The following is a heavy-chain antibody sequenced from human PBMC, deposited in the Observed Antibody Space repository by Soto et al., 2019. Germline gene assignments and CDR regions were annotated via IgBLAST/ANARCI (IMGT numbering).Heavy chain of an antibody. Sequence: QVQLQESGPGLVKPSEILSLTCNVSGDSMTKYYWSWIRQPAGKGLEWIGRIYTSGSTNYNPSLKSRVTMSIDTSNKHFSLNLKSVTAADTAVYYCARTVGAAYYFDFWGQGALVTVSS. CDR3: ARTVGAAYYFDF. J-gene: IGHJ4*02. D-gene: IGHD1-26*01. CDR2: IYTSGST. CDR1: GDSMTKYY. V-gene: IGHV4-4*07.